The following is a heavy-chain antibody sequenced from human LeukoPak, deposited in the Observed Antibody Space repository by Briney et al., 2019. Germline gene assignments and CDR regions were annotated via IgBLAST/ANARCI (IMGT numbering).Heavy chain of an antibody. CDR2: ISGSGGST. Sequence: GGSLRLSCAASGFTFSSYAMSWVRQAPGKGLEWVSAISGSGGSTYYADSVKGRFTISRDNSKNTLYLQMNSLRAEGTAVYYCAKAQLLWFGELPWADYYYYYGMDVWGQGTTVTVSS. J-gene: IGHJ6*02. CDR3: AKAQLLWFGELPWADYYYYYGMDV. CDR1: GFTFSSYA. D-gene: IGHD3-10*01. V-gene: IGHV3-23*01.